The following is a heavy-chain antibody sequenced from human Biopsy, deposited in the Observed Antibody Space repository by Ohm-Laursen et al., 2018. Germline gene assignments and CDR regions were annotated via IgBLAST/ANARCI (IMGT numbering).Heavy chain of an antibody. D-gene: IGHD6-19*01. V-gene: IGHV4-59*01. CDR2: VSYSGNA. CDR3: ARDGGHSGWYEGGMDV. CDR1: GGSITSYY. J-gene: IGHJ6*02. Sequence: SQTLSLTCTVSGGSITSYYWSWTRQPPGKGLVWIGYVSYSGNADYNSSLKSRVTFSLDKSTNQLSLKLRSVTAADTAVYYCARDGGHSGWYEGGMDVWGQGTTVTVSS.